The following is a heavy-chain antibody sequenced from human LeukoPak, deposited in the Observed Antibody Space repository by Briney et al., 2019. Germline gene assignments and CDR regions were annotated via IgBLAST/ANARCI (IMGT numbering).Heavy chain of an antibody. CDR2: INHSGSGST. D-gene: IGHD6-13*01. V-gene: IGHV4-4*02. J-gene: IGHJ5*02. CDR1: GGSISSSNW. CDR3: ARVIAAVGRFDP. Sequence: SETLSLTCAVSGGSISSSNWWSWVRQPPGKGLEWIGEINHSGSGSTNYNPSLKSRVTISVDKSKNQFSLKLSSVTAADTAVYYCARVIAAVGRFDPWGQGTLVTVS.